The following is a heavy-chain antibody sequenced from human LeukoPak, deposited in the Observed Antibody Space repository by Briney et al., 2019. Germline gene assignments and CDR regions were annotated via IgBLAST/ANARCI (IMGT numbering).Heavy chain of an antibody. CDR2: IYYSGST. D-gene: IGHD2-2*01. J-gene: IGHJ4*02. V-gene: IGHV4-59*01. CDR1: GGSISSYY. CDR3: ARAPPDGTAANPRFDY. Sequence: SETLSLTCTVSGGSISSYYWSWIRQPPGKGLEWIGYIYYSGSTNYNPSLKSRVTISVDTSKNQFSLKLSSVTAADTAVYYCARAPPDGTAANPRFDYWGQGTLVTVSS.